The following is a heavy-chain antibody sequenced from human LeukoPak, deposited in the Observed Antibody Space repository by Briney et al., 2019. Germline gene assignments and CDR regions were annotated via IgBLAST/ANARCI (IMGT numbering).Heavy chain of an antibody. D-gene: IGHD3-3*01. Sequence: ASVKVSCKASGYSITSYGISWVRQAPGQGLEWMGWISAYNGNTNYAQKLQGRVTMTTDTSTSTAYMELSSLRSEDTAVYYCARAVRFLEWLPNPPYYYYGMDVWGQGTTVTVSS. CDR2: ISAYNGNT. J-gene: IGHJ6*02. CDR1: GYSITSYG. V-gene: IGHV1-18*01. CDR3: ARAVRFLEWLPNPPYYYYGMDV.